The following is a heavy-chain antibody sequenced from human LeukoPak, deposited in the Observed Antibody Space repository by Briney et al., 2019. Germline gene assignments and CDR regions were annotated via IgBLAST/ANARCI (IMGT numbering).Heavy chain of an antibody. D-gene: IGHD3-22*01. J-gene: IGHJ4*02. V-gene: IGHV3-30*04. CDR2: ISYDGSNK. CDR1: GFTFSSYA. CDR3: ARSPRGSRYSNFDL. Sequence: PGGSLRLSCAASGFTFSSYAMHWVRQAPGKGLEWVAVISYDGSNKDYADSVKGRFTISRDNAKNSLYLQMDSLRAEDTAVYFCARSPRGSRYSNFDLWGQGTLVTVSS.